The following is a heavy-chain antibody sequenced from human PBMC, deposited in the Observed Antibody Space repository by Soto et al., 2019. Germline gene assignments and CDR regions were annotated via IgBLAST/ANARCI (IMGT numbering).Heavy chain of an antibody. J-gene: IGHJ6*02. CDR3: ARGQQESIAVAGTKYYGMDV. CDR1: GASISCGGRY. Sequence: SEALSLTCTVSGASISCGGRYWTSIRQHQGKGLEWIGYIYYSGSTYYNPSLKSRVTISVDTSKNQFSLKLSSVTAADTAVYYCARGQQESIAVAGTKYYGMDVWGQGTTVTV. CDR2: IYYSGST. D-gene: IGHD6-19*01. V-gene: IGHV4-31*03.